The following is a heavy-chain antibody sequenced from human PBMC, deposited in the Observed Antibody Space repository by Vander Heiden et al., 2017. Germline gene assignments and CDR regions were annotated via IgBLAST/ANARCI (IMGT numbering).Heavy chain of an antibody. V-gene: IGHV3-23*01. D-gene: IGHD6-6*01. CDR3: AREPYSSSSWSGWFDP. CDR1: GLPFRSYA. J-gene: IGHJ5*02. CDR2: ISGSGEMT. Sequence: VQLLESGGGLVQPGGSVRLSCAASGLPFRSYAMSWVRQAPGKGLEWVSAISGSGEMTYYADSVKGRFTISRDNSKNTLYLQMNSLRAEDTAVYYCAREPYSSSSWSGWFDPWGQGTLVTVSS.